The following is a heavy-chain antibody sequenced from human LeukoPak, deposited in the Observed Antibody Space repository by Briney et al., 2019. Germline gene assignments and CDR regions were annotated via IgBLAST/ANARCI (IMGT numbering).Heavy chain of an antibody. D-gene: IGHD3-10*01. J-gene: IGHJ4*02. CDR1: GGSISSGGYY. V-gene: IGHV4-31*03. Sequence: SETLSLTCTVSGGSISSGGYYWSWIRQHPGKGLEWIGYIYYSGSTYYNPSLKSRVTISVDTSKNQFSLKLSSVTAGDTAVYYCARNSMWFGEVYFDYWGQGTLVTVSS. CDR3: ARNSMWFGEVYFDY. CDR2: IYYSGST.